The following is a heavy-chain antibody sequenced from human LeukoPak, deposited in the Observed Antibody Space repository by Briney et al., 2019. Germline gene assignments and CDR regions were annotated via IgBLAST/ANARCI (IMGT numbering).Heavy chain of an antibody. V-gene: IGHV3-30*18. CDR2: ISYDGSNK. D-gene: IGHD1-26*01. CDR3: AKDLFPSGSYTRDY. J-gene: IGHJ4*02. CDR1: GFPFNSYG. Sequence: GGSLRLSCAAPGFPFNSYGMHRVRQAPGKGLEWVADISYDGSNKYYAESVKGRFTISRDNSKSTLYLQMNSLRAEDTAVYYCAKDLFPSGSYTRDYWGQGTRVTVSS.